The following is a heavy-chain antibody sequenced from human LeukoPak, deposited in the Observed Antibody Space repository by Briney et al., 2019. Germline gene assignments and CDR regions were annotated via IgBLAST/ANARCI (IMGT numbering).Heavy chain of an antibody. CDR3: ARVLTSSGYPQPDY. CDR1: GFTVSSYY. V-gene: IGHV3-66*01. CDR2: IYSGGST. Sequence: GGSLRLSCAASGFTVSSYYMNWVRQAPGKGLEWVSVIYSGGSTYYADSVKGRFTVSRDNSKNTLYLQMNSLRPEDTAVYYCARVLTSSGYPQPDYWGQGTPVTVSS. D-gene: IGHD3-22*01. J-gene: IGHJ4*02.